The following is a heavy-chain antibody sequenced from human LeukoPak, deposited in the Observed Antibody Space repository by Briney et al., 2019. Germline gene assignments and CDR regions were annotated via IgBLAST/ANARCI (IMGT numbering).Heavy chain of an antibody. D-gene: IGHD3-16*02. V-gene: IGHV4-34*01. CDR1: AGSLSNYH. J-gene: IGHJ5*02. CDR3: VRGHPPYRYASSHAGMGNWFDP. CDR2: INHSGST. Sequence: SETLSLTCAVSAGSLSNYHWNWIRQSPGKGLEWMGKINHSGSTNYNPSLMSRVTISLDTSKNQFSLRLTSLTAADTAIYYCVRGHPPYRYASSHAGMGNWFDPWGQGTLVTVSS.